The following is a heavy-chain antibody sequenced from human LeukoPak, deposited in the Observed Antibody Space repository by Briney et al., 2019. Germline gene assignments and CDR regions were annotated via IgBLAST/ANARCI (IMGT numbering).Heavy chain of an antibody. CDR3: ARTPPLYCSGGSCYSGTYFDY. CDR2: IRANGGDT. CDR1: GFTFSTFA. Sequence: GASLRLSCVASGFTFSTFAMSWVRQAPGKGLEWVSAIRANGGDTYYADSVKGRFTISRDNSKNSLYLQMNSLRAEDTAVYYCARTPPLYCSGGSCYSGTYFDYWGQGTLVTVSS. D-gene: IGHD2-15*01. J-gene: IGHJ4*02. V-gene: IGHV3-23*01.